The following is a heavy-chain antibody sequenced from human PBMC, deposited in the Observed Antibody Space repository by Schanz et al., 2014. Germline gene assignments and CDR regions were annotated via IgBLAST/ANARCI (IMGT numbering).Heavy chain of an antibody. J-gene: IGHJ4*02. CDR2: INLSGGST. D-gene: IGHD3-10*01. CDR3: SSEGHNHDGLRSYSNV. Sequence: QVQLVQSGAEVKKPGASVKVSCKASGYTFTSDSMHWVRQAPGQGLEWMGIINLSGGSTNNAQKIQDRLTMTRDASASTVYMELSSLRSDDTAVDFCSSEGHNHDGLRSYSNVWGQGTLGTVSS. CDR1: GYTFTSDS. V-gene: IGHV1-46*01.